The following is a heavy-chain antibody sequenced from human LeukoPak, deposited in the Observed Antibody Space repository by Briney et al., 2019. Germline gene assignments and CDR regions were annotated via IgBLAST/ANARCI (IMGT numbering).Heavy chain of an antibody. CDR3: ARGYCSSTICFQYYHH. V-gene: IGHV4-59*01. Sequence: SETLSLTCTVSSDSISSSYWSWIRQPPGKGLEWIGYIYYSGSTNYNPSLKSRVAISVDTSKNQFSLKLNSVTAADTAVYYCARGYCSSTICFQYYHHWGQGTLVTVSS. J-gene: IGHJ1*01. CDR2: IYYSGST. CDR1: SDSISSSY. D-gene: IGHD2-2*01.